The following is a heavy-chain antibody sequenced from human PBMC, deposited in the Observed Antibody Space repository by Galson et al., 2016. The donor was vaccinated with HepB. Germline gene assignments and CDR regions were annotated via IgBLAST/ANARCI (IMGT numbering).Heavy chain of an antibody. J-gene: IGHJ6*02. CDR1: GGTFSSYA. Sequence: SVKVSCKASGGTFSSYATNWARQAPGQGLEWMGGIVPLYGTTYYAQKFQGRVTITADESTSTAYMELSSLRSEDTAVYYCARVRDGYNKYYHYGLDVWGQGTTVTVSS. V-gene: IGHV1-69*13. CDR2: IVPLYGTT. CDR3: ARVRDGYNKYYHYGLDV. D-gene: IGHD5-24*01.